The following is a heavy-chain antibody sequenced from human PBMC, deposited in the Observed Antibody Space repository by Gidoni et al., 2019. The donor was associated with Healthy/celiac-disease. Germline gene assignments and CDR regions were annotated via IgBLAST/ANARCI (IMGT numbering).Heavy chain of an antibody. V-gene: IGHV3-48*01. CDR3: ATSLLTDLYYFDY. CDR1: GFTFSSYS. J-gene: IGHJ4*02. CDR2: ISSSSSTI. D-gene: IGHD3-9*01. Sequence: EVQLVESGGGLVQPGGSLRLSCAASGFTFSSYSMNWVRRAPGKGLEWVSYISSSSSTIYYADSVKGRFTISRDNAKNSLYLQMNSLRAEDTAVYYCATSLLTDLYYFDYWGQGTLVTVSS.